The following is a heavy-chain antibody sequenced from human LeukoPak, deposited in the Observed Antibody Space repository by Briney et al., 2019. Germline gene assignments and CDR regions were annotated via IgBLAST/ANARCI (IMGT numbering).Heavy chain of an antibody. CDR2: IYHSGST. V-gene: IGHV4-30-2*01. D-gene: IGHD6-13*01. CDR1: GGSISSGGYS. J-gene: IGHJ4*02. Sequence: TLSLTCAVSGGSISSGGYSWSWIRQPPGKGLEWIGYIYHSGSTYYNPSLKSRVTISVDRSKNQFSLKLSSVTAADTAVYYCARDRAAAGFDYWGQGTLVTVSS. CDR3: ARDRAAAGFDY.